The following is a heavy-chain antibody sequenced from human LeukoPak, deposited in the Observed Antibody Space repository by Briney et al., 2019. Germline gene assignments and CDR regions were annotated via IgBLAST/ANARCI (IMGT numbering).Heavy chain of an antibody. J-gene: IGHJ6*02. Sequence: ASVKVSCKASGGTFISYAISGVGQAPGQGLEWMGGIIPIFGTANYAQKFQGSVTITADESTSTAYMEMRSLRSQDTAVYYCARDQPYHYGMDVWGQGTPVTVSS. CDR3: ARDQPYHYGMDV. CDR2: IIPIFGTA. V-gene: IGHV1-69*13. CDR1: GGTFISYA.